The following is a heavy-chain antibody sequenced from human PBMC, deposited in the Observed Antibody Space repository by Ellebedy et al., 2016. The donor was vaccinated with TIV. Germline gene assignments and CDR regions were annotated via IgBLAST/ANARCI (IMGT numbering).Heavy chain of an antibody. V-gene: IGHV4-59*01. J-gene: IGHJ3*02. CDR1: GGSISGYY. Sequence: MPGGSLRLSCTVSGGSISGYYWSWIRQPSNKGLEWIGHIFHTGGTSYNSSVQSRISITLDKSKNQFSLTLNSVTAADTAVYHCARFLTSGQTGFAFDIWGHGTTVTVSS. D-gene: IGHD3-9*01. CDR2: IFHTGGT. CDR3: ARFLTSGQTGFAFDI.